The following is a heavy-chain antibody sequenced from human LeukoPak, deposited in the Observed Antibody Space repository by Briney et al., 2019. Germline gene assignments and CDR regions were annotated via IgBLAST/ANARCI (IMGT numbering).Heavy chain of an antibody. D-gene: IGHD1-1*01. CDR3: ARWGGTRQYYFDY. Sequence: PGGSLRLSCAVSGFIFSDYGFHWVRQAPGKGLEWVAVTRFDGSIKQYADSVKGRFTISRDDSKNTLYLQMNFLKSEDTAVYYCARWGGTRQYYFDYWGQGTVVTVSS. CDR1: GFIFSDYG. J-gene: IGHJ4*02. V-gene: IGHV3-33*01. CDR2: TRFDGSIK.